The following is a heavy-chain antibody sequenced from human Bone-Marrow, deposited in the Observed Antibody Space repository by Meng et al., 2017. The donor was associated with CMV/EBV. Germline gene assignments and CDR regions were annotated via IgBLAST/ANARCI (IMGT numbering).Heavy chain of an antibody. CDR2: SYYSGTT. J-gene: IGHJ4*02. V-gene: IGHV4-61*01. D-gene: IGHD3-3*01. Sequence: GSLRLSCIVSGDSVSNGHYYWSWIRQSPGKGLEWIGSSYYSGTTYYKASLKSRVTISVDTSKNQFSLKLSSVTAADTAVYYCARTLYDFWGGYYTLYFDYWGQGTLVTVSS. CDR1: GDSVSNGHYY. CDR3: ARTLYDFWGGYYTLYFDY.